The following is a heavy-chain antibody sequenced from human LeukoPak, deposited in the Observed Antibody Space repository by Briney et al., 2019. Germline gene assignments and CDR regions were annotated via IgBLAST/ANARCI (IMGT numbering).Heavy chain of an antibody. J-gene: IGHJ6*02. CDR2: INWNGGST. V-gene: IGHV3-20*01. CDR3: ARDNRVATIGGYYYYGMDV. D-gene: IGHD5-24*01. CDR1: GFTFDDYG. Sequence: GGSLRLSCAASGFTFDDYGMSWVRQAPGKGLEWVSGINWNGGSTGYADSVKGRFTISRDNAKNSLYLQMNSLRAEDTALYHCARDNRVATIGGYYYYGMDVWGQGTTVTVSS.